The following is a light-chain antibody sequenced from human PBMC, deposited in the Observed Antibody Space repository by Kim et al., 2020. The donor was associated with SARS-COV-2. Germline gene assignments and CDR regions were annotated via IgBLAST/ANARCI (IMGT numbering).Light chain of an antibody. V-gene: IGKV1-9*01. Sequence: ASVGDRFTITCRASQGIGSYLAWYQQKPGKAPKLLIYAASTLQSGVPSRFSGSGSETDFTLTITSLQPEDFATYYCQQLEYYPITFGQGTRLEIK. CDR3: QQLEYYPIT. CDR2: AAS. CDR1: QGIGSY. J-gene: IGKJ5*01.